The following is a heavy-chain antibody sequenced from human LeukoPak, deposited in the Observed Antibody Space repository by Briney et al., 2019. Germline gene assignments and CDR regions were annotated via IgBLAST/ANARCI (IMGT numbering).Heavy chain of an antibody. CDR1: GFTFSSYW. V-gene: IGHV3-7*01. CDR2: IKQDGSEK. Sequence: GGSLRLSCAASGFTFSSYWMSWVRQAPGKGLERVANIKQDGSEKYYVDSVKGRFTISRDNAKNSLYLQMNSLRAEDTAVYYCARGEWRVTVVRGVRSDYYYMDVWGKGTTVTVSS. J-gene: IGHJ6*03. D-gene: IGHD3-10*01. CDR3: ARGEWRVTVVRGVRSDYYYMDV.